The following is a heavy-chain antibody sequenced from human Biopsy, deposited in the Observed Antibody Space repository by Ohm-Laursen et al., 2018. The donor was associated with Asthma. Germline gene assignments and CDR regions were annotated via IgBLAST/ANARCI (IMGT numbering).Heavy chain of an antibody. V-gene: IGHV3-30*02. D-gene: IGHD3-3*01. J-gene: IGHJ4*02. CDR2: VGSDESYT. CDR1: GFTFMTYG. Sequence: SLRLSCAASGFTFMTYGMHWVRQVSGKGLEWVATVGSDESYTDHADSVKGRFTISRDNSKNTLHLQMNSLRPDDTAVYYCARDVMEWYLPAFDFWGQGTLVTVSS. CDR3: ARDVMEWYLPAFDF.